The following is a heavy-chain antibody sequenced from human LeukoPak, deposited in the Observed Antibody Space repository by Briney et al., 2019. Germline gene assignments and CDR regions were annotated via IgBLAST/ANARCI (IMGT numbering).Heavy chain of an antibody. D-gene: IGHD3-10*01. Sequence: PSETLSLTCTVSGGSISTYYWSWIRQPPGKGLEWIGYIYYSGSTNYNPSLKSRVTTSVDTPKNQFSLKLSSVTAADTAVYYCARDTGSVVDYWGQGTTVTVSS. J-gene: IGHJ4*02. CDR1: GGSISTYY. CDR2: IYYSGST. CDR3: ARDTGSVVDY. V-gene: IGHV4-59*01.